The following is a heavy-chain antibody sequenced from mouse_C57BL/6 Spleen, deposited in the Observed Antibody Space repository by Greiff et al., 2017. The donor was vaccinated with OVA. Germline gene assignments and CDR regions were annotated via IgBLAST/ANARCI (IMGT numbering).Heavy chain of an antibody. V-gene: IGHV1-52*01. CDR1: GYTFTSYW. D-gene: IGHD1-1*01. J-gene: IGHJ3*01. CDR2: IDPSDSET. Sequence: QVQLQQSGAELVRPGSSVKLSCKASGYTFTSYWMHWVKQRPIQGLEWIGNIDPSDSETHYNQKFKDKATLTVDKSSSTAYMQLSSLTSEDSAVYYCASLDYYGSSGGSYWGQGTLVTVSA. CDR3: ASLDYYGSSGGSY.